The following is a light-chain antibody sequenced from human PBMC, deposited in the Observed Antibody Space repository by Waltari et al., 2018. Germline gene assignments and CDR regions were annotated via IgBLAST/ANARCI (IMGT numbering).Light chain of an antibody. Sequence: DIQITQSPSSVSASVGDRVTITCRASQGINDWLAWYQQKPGKAPKLLFYAASTLQSGVPSRFSGSGSGTDFTLTISSLQPEDFATYFCQQADSIPITFGQGTRLEIK. CDR3: QQADSIPIT. CDR1: QGINDW. V-gene: IGKV1D-12*01. CDR2: AAS. J-gene: IGKJ5*01.